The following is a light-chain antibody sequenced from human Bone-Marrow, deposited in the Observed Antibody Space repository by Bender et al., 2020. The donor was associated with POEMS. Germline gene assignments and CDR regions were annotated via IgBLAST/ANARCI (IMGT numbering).Light chain of an antibody. CDR1: SSNTGSGYD. J-gene: IGLJ3*02. V-gene: IGLV1-40*01. CDR2: GYN. CDR3: SSYTSSSRTV. Sequence: QSVLTQPPSVSGAPGQRVTISCTGSSSNTGSGYDINWYQHLPGTAPKLLIYGYNNRPSGVPDRFSGSKSGTSASLAITGLQAEDEGDYYCSSYTSSSRTVFGGGTKLTVL.